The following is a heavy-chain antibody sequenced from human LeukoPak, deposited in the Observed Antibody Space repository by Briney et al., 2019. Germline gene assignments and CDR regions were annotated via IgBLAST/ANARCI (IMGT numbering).Heavy chain of an antibody. V-gene: IGHV3-23*01. CDR3: ARKGNAFGF. J-gene: IGHJ3*01. CDR2: MSGSGGST. Sequence: PGGSLRLSCAASGFTFSGYAMSWVRQAPGKGLEWVSAMSGSGGSTYYADSVKGRFTISRDNSKNTLYLQMDSLRAEDTAVYYCARKGNAFGFWGQGTMVTVSS. D-gene: IGHD3-10*01. CDR1: GFTFSGYA.